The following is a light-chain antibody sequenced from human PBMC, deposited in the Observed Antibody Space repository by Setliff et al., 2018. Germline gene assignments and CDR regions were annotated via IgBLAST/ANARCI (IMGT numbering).Light chain of an antibody. Sequence: LTQPASVSGSPGQSITISCAGTSSDVGAYSHVSWYRQYPGKAPKLMISEVSNRPSGVSYRFSGSKSGNTASLTISGLQAEDEADYYCMSYTTIRTYVFGTGTKVTVL. CDR1: SSDVGAYSH. J-gene: IGLJ1*01. CDR3: MSYTTIRTYV. CDR2: EVS. V-gene: IGLV2-14*01.